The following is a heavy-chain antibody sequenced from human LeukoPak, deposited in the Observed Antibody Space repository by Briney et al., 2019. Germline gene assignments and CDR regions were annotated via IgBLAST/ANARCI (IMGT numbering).Heavy chain of an antibody. V-gene: IGHV3-30*02. CDR2: IRYDGSNK. CDR3: AKDRGGLRSVPAAIAY. Sequence: GGSLRLSCAASGFTFSSYGMHWARQAPGKGLEWVAFIRYDGSNKYYADSVKGRFTISRDNSKNTLYLQMNSLRAEDTAVYYCAKDRGGLRSVPAAIAYWGQGTLVTVSS. CDR1: GFTFSSYG. D-gene: IGHD2-2*02. J-gene: IGHJ4*02.